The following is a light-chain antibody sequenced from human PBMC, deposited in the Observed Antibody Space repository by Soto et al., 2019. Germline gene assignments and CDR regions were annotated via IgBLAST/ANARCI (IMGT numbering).Light chain of an antibody. Sequence: IQMTQSPSTLSSSVGDRVTITSRASQSISTSLAWYQQNPRKAPKLLVYKASILETGVPSRSSGSGSGADFTLTISSLQPDDLATYSCQQYPGYPTFGQGTKVDI. CDR3: QQYPGYPT. CDR2: KAS. J-gene: IGKJ1*01. CDR1: QSISTS. V-gene: IGKV1-5*03.